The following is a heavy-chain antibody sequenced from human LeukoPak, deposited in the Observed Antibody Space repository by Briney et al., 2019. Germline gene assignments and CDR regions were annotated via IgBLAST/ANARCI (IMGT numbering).Heavy chain of an antibody. CDR1: GFTFNTYS. D-gene: IGHD2-21*02. CDR2: ISSSSSFI. Sequence: GGSLRLSCAASGFTFNTYSMNWVRQAPGKGLEWVSSISSSSSFIYYADSVKGRFTISGDNAKNSLYLQMNSLRAEDTAVYYCARDPAPYCGGDCYSPYNWFDPWGQGTLVTVSS. J-gene: IGHJ5*02. V-gene: IGHV3-21*01. CDR3: ARDPAPYCGGDCYSPYNWFDP.